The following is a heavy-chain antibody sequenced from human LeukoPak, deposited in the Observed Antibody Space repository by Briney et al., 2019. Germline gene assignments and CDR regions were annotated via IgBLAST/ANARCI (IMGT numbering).Heavy chain of an antibody. V-gene: IGHV1-18*01. D-gene: IGHD2-2*01. CDR1: GYTFTSYG. Sequence: GASVKVSCKASGYTFTSYGISWVRQAPGQGLEWMGWISAYNGNTNYAQKLQGRVTMTTDTSTSTAYMELRSLRSDDTAVYYCARDRVVVPNYYYYMDVWGKGTTVTVSS. CDR2: ISAYNGNT. J-gene: IGHJ6*03. CDR3: ARDRVVVPNYYYYMDV.